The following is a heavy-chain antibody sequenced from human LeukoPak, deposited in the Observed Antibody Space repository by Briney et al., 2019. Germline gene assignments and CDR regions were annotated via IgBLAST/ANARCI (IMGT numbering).Heavy chain of an antibody. CDR3: ARIRCGHTDNICYNY. CDR1: GVSVSGYY. J-gene: IGHJ4*02. Sequence: PSETLSLTCAVHGVSVSGYYWSWIRQPPGKGLEWIGEINHSGGTNYNPSLKRRVTISVDTSENHFSFRLPSVTAADTAVYYCARIRCGHTDNICYNYWGQGTLVTVSS. D-gene: IGHD2-21*01. CDR2: INHSGGT. V-gene: IGHV4-34*01.